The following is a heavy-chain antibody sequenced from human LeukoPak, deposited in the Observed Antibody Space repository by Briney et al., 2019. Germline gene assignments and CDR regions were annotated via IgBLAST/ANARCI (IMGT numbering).Heavy chain of an antibody. Sequence: GGSLRLSCAASGFTFSSYSMNWVRQAPGKGLEWVSYISSSSSTIYYADSVKGRFTISRDNAKNSLYLQMNSLRAEDTAVYYCARNYDFWSEDWFDPWGQGTLVTVSS. D-gene: IGHD3-3*01. CDR1: GFTFSSYS. CDR3: ARNYDFWSEDWFDP. CDR2: ISSSSSTI. V-gene: IGHV3-48*01. J-gene: IGHJ5*02.